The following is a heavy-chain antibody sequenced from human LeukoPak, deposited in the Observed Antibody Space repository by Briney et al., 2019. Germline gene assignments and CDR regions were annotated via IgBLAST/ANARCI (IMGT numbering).Heavy chain of an antibody. CDR2: IIPLFGTT. D-gene: IGHD6-13*01. CDR1: GGTFSSYG. CDR3: ASGRPTRTAAGYGCLDY. Sequence: PGASVKVSCKASGGTFSSYGISWVRQAPGQGLEWMGGIIPLFGTTNFAQKFQGRATITADESTSTPYMELSSLRSEDTAVYYCASGRPTRTAAGYGCLDYWGQGTLVTVSS. J-gene: IGHJ4*02. V-gene: IGHV1-69*13.